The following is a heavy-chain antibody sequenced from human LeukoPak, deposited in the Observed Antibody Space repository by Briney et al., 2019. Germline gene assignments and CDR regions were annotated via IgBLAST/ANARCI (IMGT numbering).Heavy chain of an antibody. CDR3: ARGGIAVAGNWFDP. CDR2: INHSGST. J-gene: IGHJ5*02. Sequence: PSETLSLTCAVYGGSFSGYYWSWIRQPPGKGLEWIGEINHSGSTNYNPSLKSRVTISVDTSKNQFSLKLSSVTAADTAVYYCARGGIAVAGNWFDPWGQGTLVTVSS. CDR1: GGSFSGYY. D-gene: IGHD6-19*01. V-gene: IGHV4-34*01.